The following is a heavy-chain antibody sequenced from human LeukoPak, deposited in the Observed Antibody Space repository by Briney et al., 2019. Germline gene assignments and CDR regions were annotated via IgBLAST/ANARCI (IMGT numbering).Heavy chain of an antibody. V-gene: IGHV1-2*04. CDR1: GYTFTGYY. CDR2: INPNSGGT. CDR3: ARGRWDYTVTTLYYFDS. J-gene: IGHJ4*02. Sequence: GASVKVSCKASGYTFTGYYMHWVRQAPGQGLEWMGWINPNSGGTNYAQKFQGWVTMTRDTSISTAYMELSRLRSDDTAVYYCARGRWDYTVTTLYYFDSWGQGTLVTVSS. D-gene: IGHD4-11*01.